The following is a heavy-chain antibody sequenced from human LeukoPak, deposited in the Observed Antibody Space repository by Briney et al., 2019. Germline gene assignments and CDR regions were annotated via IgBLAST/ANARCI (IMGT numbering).Heavy chain of an antibody. Sequence: PSETLSLTCAVYGGSFSGYYWSWIRQPPGKGLEWIGEINHSGSTNYNPSLKSRVTISVDTSKNQFSLKLSSVTAADTAVYYCARGTGYSSGWYPSNWFDPWGQGTLVTVSS. J-gene: IGHJ5*02. D-gene: IGHD6-19*01. CDR2: INHSGST. V-gene: IGHV4-34*01. CDR3: ARGTGYSSGWYPSNWFDP. CDR1: GGSFSGYY.